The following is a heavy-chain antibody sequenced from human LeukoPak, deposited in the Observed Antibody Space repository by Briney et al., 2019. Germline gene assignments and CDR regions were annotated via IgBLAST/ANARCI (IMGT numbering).Heavy chain of an antibody. CDR1: GGTFSSYA. D-gene: IGHD6-13*01. J-gene: IGHJ5*02. V-gene: IGHV1-69*06. Sequence: ASVKVSCKASGGTFSSYAISWVRQAPGQGLEWMGGIIPIFGTANYAQKFQGRVTITADKSTSTAYMELSSLRSEDTAVYYCAGAYSSSWYSGWFDPWGQGTLVTVSS. CDR2: IIPIFGTA. CDR3: AGAYSSSWYSGWFDP.